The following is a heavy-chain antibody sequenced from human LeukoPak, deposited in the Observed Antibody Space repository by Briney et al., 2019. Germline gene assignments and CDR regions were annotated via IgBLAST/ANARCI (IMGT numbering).Heavy chain of an antibody. D-gene: IGHD6-13*01. CDR3: ARDPVYSSSWGDDAFDI. J-gene: IGHJ3*02. CDR2: INPNSGGT. CDR1: GYTFTGYY. V-gene: IGHV1-2*02. Sequence: ASVKVSCKASGYTFTGYYMHWVRQAPGQGLEWMGWINPNSGGTNYAQKFQGRVTMTRDTSISTAYMELSRLRSDDTAVYYCARDPVYSSSWGDDAFDIWGQGTMVTVSS.